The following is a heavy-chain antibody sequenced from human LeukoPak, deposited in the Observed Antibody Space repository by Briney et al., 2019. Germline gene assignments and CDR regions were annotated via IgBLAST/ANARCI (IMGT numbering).Heavy chain of an antibody. CDR2: ISSSSSYI. J-gene: IGHJ5*02. CDR3: ASPPIAVAGLFDP. D-gene: IGHD6-19*01. CDR1: GFTSSSYS. V-gene: IGHV3-21*01. Sequence: GGSLRLSCAASGFTSSSYSMNWVRQAPGKGLEWVSSISSSSSYIYYADSVKGRFTISRDNAKNSLYLQMNSLRAEDTAVYYCASPPIAVAGLFDPWGQGTLVTVSS.